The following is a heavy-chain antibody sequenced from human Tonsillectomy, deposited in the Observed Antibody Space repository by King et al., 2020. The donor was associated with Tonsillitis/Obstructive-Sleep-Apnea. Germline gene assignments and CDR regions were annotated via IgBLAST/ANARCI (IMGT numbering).Heavy chain of an antibody. CDR3: PLGVGIYYAGRDY. J-gene: IGHJ4*02. CDR1: GYTFTNYD. Sequence: QLVQSGAEVKKPVASVKVSCKASGYTFTNYDINWVRQATGQGLEWMGWMNTYSGNTGYAQKFQGRVTMTRNTSISTAYMELSSRRSEDTAVYYCPLGVGIYYAGRDYWGQGTLVTVSS. D-gene: IGHD1-26*01. V-gene: IGHV1-8*01. CDR2: MNTYSGNT.